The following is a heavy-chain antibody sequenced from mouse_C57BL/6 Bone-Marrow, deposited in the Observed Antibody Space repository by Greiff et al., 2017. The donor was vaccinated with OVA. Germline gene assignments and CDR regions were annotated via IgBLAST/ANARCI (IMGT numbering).Heavy chain of an antibody. D-gene: IGHD3-2*02. CDR2: ISGGGGNT. CDR3: ARGSSGYGFAY. Sequence: EVQRVESGGGLVKPGGSLKLSCAASGFTFSSYTMSWVRQTPEKRLEWVATISGGGGNTYYPDSVKGRFTISRDNAKNTLYLQMSSLRSEDTALYYCARGSSGYGFAYWGQGTLVTVSA. CDR1: GFTFSSYT. J-gene: IGHJ3*01. V-gene: IGHV5-9*01.